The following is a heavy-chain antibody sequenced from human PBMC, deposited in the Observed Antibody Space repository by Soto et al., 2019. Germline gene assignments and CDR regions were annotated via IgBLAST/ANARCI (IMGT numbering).Heavy chain of an antibody. Sequence: QVQLVQSGAEVKKPGSSVKVSCKASGGTFSSYAISWVRQAPGQGLEWMGGIIPIFGTANYAQKFQGRVTINADESRSTAYMELSSLRSEDTAVYYCARGVVVVTEWRREVMAFDIWGQGTMVTVSS. D-gene: IGHD2-21*02. J-gene: IGHJ3*02. CDR3: ARGVVVVTEWRREVMAFDI. CDR1: GGTFSSYA. CDR2: IIPIFGTA. V-gene: IGHV1-69*12.